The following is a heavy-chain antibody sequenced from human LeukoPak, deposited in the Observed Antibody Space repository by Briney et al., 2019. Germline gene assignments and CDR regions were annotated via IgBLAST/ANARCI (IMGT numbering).Heavy chain of an antibody. J-gene: IGHJ5*02. CDR3: ARVSGWIWFDP. Sequence: GGSLRLSCAASGITFRSYAMNWVRQAPGKGLEWVSVISGSGGRTDYADSVKGRFTISRDNAKNSLYLQMNSLRAEDTAVYYCARVSGWIWFDPWGQGTLVTVSS. D-gene: IGHD6-19*01. V-gene: IGHV3-23*01. CDR1: GITFRSYA. CDR2: ISGSGGRT.